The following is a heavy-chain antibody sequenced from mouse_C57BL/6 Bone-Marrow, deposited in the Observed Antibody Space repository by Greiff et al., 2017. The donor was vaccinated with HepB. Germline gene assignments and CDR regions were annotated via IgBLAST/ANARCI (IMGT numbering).Heavy chain of an antibody. CDR2: ISDGGSYT. J-gene: IGHJ2*01. V-gene: IGHV5-4*01. D-gene: IGHD3-2*01. CDR1: GFTFSSYA. Sequence: EVKLMESGGGLVKPGGSLKLSCAASGFTFSSYAMSWVRQTPEKRLEWVATISDGGSYTYYPDNVKGRFTISRDNAKNNLYLQMSHLKSEDTAMYYCARDDSPPDYWGQGTTLTVSS. CDR3: ARDDSPPDY.